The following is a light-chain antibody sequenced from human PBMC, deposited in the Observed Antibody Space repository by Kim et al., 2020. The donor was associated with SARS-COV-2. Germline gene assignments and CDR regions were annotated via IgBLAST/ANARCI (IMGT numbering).Light chain of an antibody. Sequence: LSPGERATLSCRASQSVSSYLAWYQQKPGRAPRLLTYDASNRATGIPARFSGSGAGTDFTLTINSLEPEDVAVYYCQQHNNGPHTFGGGTKVDIK. V-gene: IGKV3-11*01. CDR2: DAS. CDR1: QSVSSY. J-gene: IGKJ4*01. CDR3: QQHNNGPHT.